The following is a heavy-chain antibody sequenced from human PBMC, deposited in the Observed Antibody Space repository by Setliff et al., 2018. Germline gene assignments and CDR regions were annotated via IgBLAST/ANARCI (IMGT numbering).Heavy chain of an antibody. CDR1: GGSISSGTYS. Sequence: SETLSLTCTVSGGSISSGTYSWTWIRQPPGRGLEWIGSIFQSGNTYYNPSLKSRVTISVDTSKNQFSLKVNSVTAADTAVYYCATLLANYGSGMDVWGQGTTVTVSS. CDR2: IFQSGNT. J-gene: IGHJ6*02. D-gene: IGHD3-10*01. CDR3: ATLLANYGSGMDV. V-gene: IGHV4-39*07.